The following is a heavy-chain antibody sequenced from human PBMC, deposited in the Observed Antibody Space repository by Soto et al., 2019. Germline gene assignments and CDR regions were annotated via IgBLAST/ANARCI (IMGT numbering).Heavy chain of an antibody. V-gene: IGHV3-30*18. D-gene: IGHD4-17*01. Sequence: PGGSLRLSCAASGFTFSSYGMHWVRQAPGKGLEWVAVISFDGSNKYYADSVKGRFTISRDNSKNTLYLQMNSLRAEDTAVYYCAKDYGDLNFDYWGQGTLVTVSS. CDR1: GFTFSSYG. CDR3: AKDYGDLNFDY. J-gene: IGHJ4*02. CDR2: ISFDGSNK.